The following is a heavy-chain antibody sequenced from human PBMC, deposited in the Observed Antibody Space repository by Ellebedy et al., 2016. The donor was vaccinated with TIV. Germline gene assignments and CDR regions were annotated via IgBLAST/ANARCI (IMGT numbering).Heavy chain of an antibody. J-gene: IGHJ4*02. CDR1: GFTFRSYA. CDR2: ISESGDTT. CDR3: AKVSEGY. Sequence: PGGSLRLSCAASGFTFRSYAMSWVRQAPGKGLEWVSSISESGDTTYYADSVKGRFTISRDNSKNTLYLQMNSLSADDTAVYYCAKVSEGYWGQGTLVTVSS. V-gene: IGHV3-23*01.